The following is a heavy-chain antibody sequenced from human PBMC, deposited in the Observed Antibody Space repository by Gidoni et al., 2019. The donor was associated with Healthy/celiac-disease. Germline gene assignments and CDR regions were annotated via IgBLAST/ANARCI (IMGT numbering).Heavy chain of an antibody. J-gene: IGHJ6*02. CDR2: IIPIFGTA. CDR3: ASSAYYDFWSGFV. CDR1: GSTFSSYA. V-gene: IGHV1-69*01. Sequence: QVQLVQSGAEGKKPGSSVKVAWKAAGSTFSSYAISWGRQGPGQGLEWMGGIIPIFGTANYAQKFQGRVTITADESTSTAYMELSSLRSEDTAVYYCASSAYYDFWSGFVWGQGTTVTVSS. D-gene: IGHD3-3*01.